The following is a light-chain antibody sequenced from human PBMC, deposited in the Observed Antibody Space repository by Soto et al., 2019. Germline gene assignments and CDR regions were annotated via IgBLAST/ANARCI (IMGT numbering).Light chain of an antibody. CDR1: ENINSH. CDR2: GAS. V-gene: IGKV1-39*01. J-gene: IGKJ5*01. CDR3: QQSYTALSIT. Sequence: DIQMTQSPSSLSASVGDRVTITCRASENINSHLNWYQQQPGKAPKLLIYGASSLQNGVPSRCKGGGSGTDFTLIITNLQAEDFATYYCQQSYTALSITFGQGTRLEIK.